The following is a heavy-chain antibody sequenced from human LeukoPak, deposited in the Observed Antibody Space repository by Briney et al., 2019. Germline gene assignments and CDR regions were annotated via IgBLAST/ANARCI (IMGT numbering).Heavy chain of an antibody. D-gene: IGHD3-10*01. J-gene: IGHJ4*02. CDR2: INHSGST. Sequence: PSETLSLTCAVYGGSFSGYYWSWLRQPPGKGLEWIGEINHSGSTNYNPSLKSRVTISVDTSKNQFSLKLSSVTAADTAVYYCARSYYYGSGSYCYWGQGTLVTVSS. CDR3: ARSYYYGSGSYCY. V-gene: IGHV4-34*01. CDR1: GGSFSGYY.